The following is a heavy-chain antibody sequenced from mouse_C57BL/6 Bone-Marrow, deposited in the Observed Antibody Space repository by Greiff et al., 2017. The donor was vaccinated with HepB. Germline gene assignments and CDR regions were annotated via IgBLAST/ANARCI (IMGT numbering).Heavy chain of an antibody. V-gene: IGHV10-3*01. CDR1: GFTFNTYA. J-gene: IGHJ1*03. Sequence: EVMLVESGGGLVQPKGSLKLSCAASGFTFNTYAMHWVRQAPGKGLEWVARIRSKSSNYATYYADSVKDRFTISRDDSQSMLYLQMNNLKTEDTAMYYCVRTPIYYYGSSYWYFDVWGTGTTVTVSS. CDR2: IRSKSSNYAT. CDR3: VRTPIYYYGSSYWYFDV. D-gene: IGHD1-1*01.